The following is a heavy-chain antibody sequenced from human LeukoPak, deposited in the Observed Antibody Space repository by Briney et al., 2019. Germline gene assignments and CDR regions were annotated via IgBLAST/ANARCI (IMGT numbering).Heavy chain of an antibody. CDR3: AKARGPYGSGSYPTEYYFDY. CDR1: GFTFDDYA. J-gene: IGHJ4*02. Sequence: GGSLRLSCAASGFTFDDYAMHWVRQAPGKGLEWVSGISWNSGSIGYADSVKGRFTISRDNAKNSLYLQMNSLRAEDTALYYCAKARGPYGSGSYPTEYYFDYWGQGTLVTVSS. V-gene: IGHV3-9*01. CDR2: ISWNSGSI. D-gene: IGHD3-10*01.